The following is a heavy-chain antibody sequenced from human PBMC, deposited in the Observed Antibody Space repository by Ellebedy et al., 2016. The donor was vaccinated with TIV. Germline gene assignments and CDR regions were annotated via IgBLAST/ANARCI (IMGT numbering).Heavy chain of an antibody. CDR1: GFVVSSYT. V-gene: IGHV3-48*02. D-gene: IGHD1-7*01. CDR2: ISSSDSPI. J-gene: IGHJ4*02. Sequence: PGGSLRLSCAASGFVVSSYTMNWVRQAPGKGLEWVSYISSSDSPIHYADSVRGRFSISRDNVKNSLYLQMNSLRDEDTAVYYGARDENYGDEEIDYWGQGTLVTVSS. CDR3: ARDENYGDEEIDY.